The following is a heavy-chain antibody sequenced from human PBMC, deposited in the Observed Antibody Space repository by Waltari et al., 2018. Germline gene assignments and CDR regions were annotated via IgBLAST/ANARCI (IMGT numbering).Heavy chain of an antibody. D-gene: IGHD3-10*01. CDR3: VRDRMYSTSWFAFES. V-gene: IGHV1-18*01. J-gene: IGHJ4*02. CDR2: SNGYNGNT. Sequence: QAQLVQSGAEVKKPGASVKVSFPTSGYHFLNYGISWVRQAPGRGLEWMGWSNGYNGNTKYAQKFQGRVTVTTDTSTSTAYMELRSLTSDDAALYYCVRDRMYSTSWFAFESWGQGTLVTVTS. CDR1: GYHFLNYG.